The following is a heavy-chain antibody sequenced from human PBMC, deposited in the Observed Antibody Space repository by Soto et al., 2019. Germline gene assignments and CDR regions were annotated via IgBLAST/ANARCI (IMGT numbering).Heavy chain of an antibody. V-gene: IGHV1-69*08. D-gene: IGHD6-19*01. Sequence: QVQLVQSGAEVKKPGSSVKVSCKASGGTFSSYTISWVRQAPGQGLGWMGRIIPILGIANYAQKFQGRVTITADKSTSTAYMELSSLRSEDTAVYYCARDAAVAGYYYGMDVWGQGTTVTVSS. CDR1: GGTFSSYT. CDR3: ARDAAVAGYYYGMDV. CDR2: IIPILGIA. J-gene: IGHJ6*02.